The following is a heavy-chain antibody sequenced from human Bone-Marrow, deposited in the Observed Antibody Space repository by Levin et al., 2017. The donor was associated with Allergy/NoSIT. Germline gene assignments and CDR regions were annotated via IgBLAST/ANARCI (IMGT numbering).Heavy chain of an antibody. CDR1: GFIFSDYI. D-gene: IGHD2-2*01. J-gene: IGHJ5*02. CDR2: ISGSATST. Sequence: PGESLKISCAASGFIFSDYIMTWVRQAPGKGLEWVSGISGSATSTYYADSVKGRFTISRDNSKNKLYLQMNSLRVEDTAVYYCARREGYCSNTSCRNWLDPWGQGTLVTVSS. CDR3: ARREGYCSNTSCRNWLDP. V-gene: IGHV3-23*01.